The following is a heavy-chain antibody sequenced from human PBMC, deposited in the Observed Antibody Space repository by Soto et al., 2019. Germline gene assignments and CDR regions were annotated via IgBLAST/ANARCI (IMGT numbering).Heavy chain of an antibody. CDR3: AKDRVPVGSVVIIPYHFDV. J-gene: IGHJ4*02. D-gene: IGHD3-22*01. Sequence: QLELVESGGGVVHPGTSLRLSCAASGFSFNRFATHWVRQAPGKGLEWVALISSDGSHEMYADSVKGRFTISRENSKNRLYLQMNNLRVEDTALYFCAKDRVPVGSVVIIPYHFDVWGRGTLVTVSS. CDR1: GFSFNRFA. CDR2: ISSDGSHE. V-gene: IGHV3-30*18.